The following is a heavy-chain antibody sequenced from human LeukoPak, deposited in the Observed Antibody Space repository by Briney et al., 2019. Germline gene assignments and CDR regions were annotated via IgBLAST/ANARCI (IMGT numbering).Heavy chain of an antibody. D-gene: IGHD2-21*02. Sequence: QPGGALRLSRASAGSTISNYWMHWVRQPPGEGQVWVSRITSDESNTRYAGSVKGRFTVSRDNAKNTLYLQMNSLRVEVTAVYYCGREADCGADCYSMDYWGQGTLVTVPS. J-gene: IGHJ4*02. CDR3: GREADCGADCYSMDY. CDR1: GSTISNYW. CDR2: ITSDESNT. V-gene: IGHV3-74*01.